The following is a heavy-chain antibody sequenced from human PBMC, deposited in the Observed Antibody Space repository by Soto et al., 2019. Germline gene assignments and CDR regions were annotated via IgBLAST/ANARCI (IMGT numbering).Heavy chain of an antibody. V-gene: IGHV4-31*03. J-gene: IGHJ4*02. D-gene: IGHD5-18*01. CDR2: IYSSGTT. CDR3: ARGARDTAFFLPRFGF. CDR1: GDSFNTPGYY. Sequence: SETLSLTCTVSGDSFNTPGYYWSWIRQHPQKGLEWIGYIYSSGTTYYSPSLKSRISISMDTSRSQFSLELASVTAADTAVYFCARGARDTAFFLPRFGFWGEGTLVT.